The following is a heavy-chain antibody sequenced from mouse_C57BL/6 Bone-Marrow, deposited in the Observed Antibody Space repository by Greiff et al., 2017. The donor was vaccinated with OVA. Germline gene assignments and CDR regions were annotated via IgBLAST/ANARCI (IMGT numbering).Heavy chain of an antibody. CDR3: AKMYDGDYEYSYDMDY. CDR1: GFSLTSYG. CDR2: IWRGGST. V-gene: IGHV2-5*01. D-gene: IGHD2-3*01. J-gene: IGHJ4*01. Sequence: QVQLKESGPGLVQPSQSLSITCTVSGFSLTSYGVHWVRQSPGKGLEWLGVIWRGGSTDYTAAFMSRLSITKDNSKCHVFFQLNSLQADDTARYYCAKMYDGDYEYSYDMDYWGQGTSVTVSS.